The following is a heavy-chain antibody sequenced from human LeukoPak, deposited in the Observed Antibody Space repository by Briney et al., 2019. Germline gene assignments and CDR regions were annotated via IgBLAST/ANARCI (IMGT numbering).Heavy chain of an antibody. D-gene: IGHD4-17*01. CDR1: GGTFSSYA. Sequence: ASVTVSCKASGGTFSSYAISWVRQAPGQGLEWMGRIIPILGIANYAQKFQGRVTITADKSTSTAYMELSSLRSEDTAVYYCAREGTVTTLDYWGQGTLVTVSS. CDR2: IIPILGIA. V-gene: IGHV1-69*04. J-gene: IGHJ4*02. CDR3: AREGTVTTLDY.